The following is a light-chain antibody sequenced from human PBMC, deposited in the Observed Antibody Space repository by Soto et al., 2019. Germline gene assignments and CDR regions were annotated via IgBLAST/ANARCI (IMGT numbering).Light chain of an antibody. CDR1: QSVSISY. V-gene: IGKV3-20*01. CDR3: PHSGCFRIP. J-gene: IGKJ5*01. Sequence: SQSVVAVSLNTGESATVTCRASQSVSISYLAWYQEKPGQAPKLLIYGASSRASGIPDRFSGSGSGTDFTLSISRLQPEDVARYYCPHSGCFRIPSGQGTRLAVK. CDR2: GAS.